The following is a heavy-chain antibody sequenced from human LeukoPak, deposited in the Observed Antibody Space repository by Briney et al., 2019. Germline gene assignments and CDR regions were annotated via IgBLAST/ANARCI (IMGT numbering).Heavy chain of an antibody. V-gene: IGHV3-9*03. CDR2: ISCNSSNI. Sequence: PGRSLRLSCAAAGLTFDDYAMHWVRQAPGKGLGWVSCISCNSSNICYADSVKGRFTISRDNAKNSLYLQMNSLRAEDMAVYYCARSSSLDSSGYYPPGGWGQGTLVTVSS. CDR1: GLTFDDYA. CDR3: ARSSSLDSSGYYPPGG. D-gene: IGHD3-22*01. J-gene: IGHJ4*02.